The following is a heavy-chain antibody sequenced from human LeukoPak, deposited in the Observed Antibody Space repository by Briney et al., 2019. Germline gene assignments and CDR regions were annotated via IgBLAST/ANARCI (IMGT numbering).Heavy chain of an antibody. V-gene: IGHV1-46*01. CDR3: ARSFGASQQYSSSWYYYYMDV. CDR1: GYTFTNYY. J-gene: IGHJ6*03. D-gene: IGHD6-13*01. Sequence: GASVKVSCKASGYTFTNYYMHWVRQAPGQGLQWMGIINPSGGGTSYAQKFQGRVTMTRDMSTSTVYMELSSLRAEDTAVYYCARSFGASQQYSSSWYYYYMDVWGKGTTVTVSS. CDR2: INPSGGGT.